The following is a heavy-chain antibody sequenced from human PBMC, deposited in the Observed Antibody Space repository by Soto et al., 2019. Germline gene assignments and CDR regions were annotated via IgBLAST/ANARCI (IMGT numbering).Heavy chain of an antibody. CDR2: ISPYNGNT. D-gene: IGHD6-19*01. Sequence: ASAKVSCKASGYTFTSYGISWVRQAPGQGLEWMGWISPYNGNTNYEQKLQGRVTMTTDTSTSLAYMELRSLRSDATAVYYCARVKGGAVFPATDLDYWGQGTLVTVSS. CDR3: ARVKGGAVFPATDLDY. V-gene: IGHV1-18*04. CDR1: GYTFTSYG. J-gene: IGHJ4*02.